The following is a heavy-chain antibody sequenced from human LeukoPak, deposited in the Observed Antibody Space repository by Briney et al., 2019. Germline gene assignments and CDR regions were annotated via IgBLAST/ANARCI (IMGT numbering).Heavy chain of an antibody. Sequence: LGESLKISCKGSGYSFTSYWIGWVRQMPGKGLEWMGIIYPGDSDTRYSPSFQGQVTISADKSISTAYLQWSSLKASDTAMYYCARVHGRYGGNSGRDAFDIWGQGTMVTVSS. D-gene: IGHD4-23*01. J-gene: IGHJ3*02. V-gene: IGHV5-51*01. CDR3: ARVHGRYGGNSGRDAFDI. CDR2: IYPGDSDT. CDR1: GYSFTSYW.